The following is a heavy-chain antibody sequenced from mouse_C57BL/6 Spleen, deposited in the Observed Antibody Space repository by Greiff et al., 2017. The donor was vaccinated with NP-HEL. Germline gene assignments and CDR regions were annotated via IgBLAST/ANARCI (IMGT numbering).Heavy chain of an antibody. CDR1: GYSITSGYY. D-gene: IGHD1-1*01. V-gene: IGHV3-6*01. CDR3: ARDLRGFDY. Sequence: EVQLQESGPGLVKPSQSLSLTCSVTGYSITSGYYWNWIRQFPGNKLEWMGYISYDGSNNYNPSLKNRISITRDTSKNQFFLKLNSVTTEDTATYYCARDLRGFDYWGQGTTLTVSS. CDR2: ISYDGSN. J-gene: IGHJ2*01.